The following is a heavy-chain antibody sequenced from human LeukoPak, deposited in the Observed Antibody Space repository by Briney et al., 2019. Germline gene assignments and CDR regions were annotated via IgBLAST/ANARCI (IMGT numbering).Heavy chain of an antibody. J-gene: IGHJ4*02. CDR2: IHYSEST. CDR1: GGSISTYY. CDR3: ARGRDYFDY. V-gene: IGHV4-59*08. Sequence: SETLSLTCTVSGGSISTYYWSWIRQPPGKGLEWIGYIHYSESTNYNPSLQSRVTISVDTSKNQFSLKLSSVTAADTAVYYCARGRDYFDYWGQGTLVTVSS. D-gene: IGHD1-26*01.